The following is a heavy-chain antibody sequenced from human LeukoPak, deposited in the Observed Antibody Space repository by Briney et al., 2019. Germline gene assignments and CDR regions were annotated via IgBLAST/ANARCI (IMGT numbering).Heavy chain of an antibody. Sequence: GRSLRLSCAASGFTFSSYGMHWVRQAPGKGLEWVAVISYDGSNKDYADSVKGRFSISRDNSKNTLYLQMNRLRAEDTAVYYCAKVATVMVYGAFDIWGQGTMVTVSS. CDR2: ISYDGSNK. D-gene: IGHD5-18*01. CDR1: GFTFSSYG. V-gene: IGHV3-30*18. J-gene: IGHJ3*02. CDR3: AKVATVMVYGAFDI.